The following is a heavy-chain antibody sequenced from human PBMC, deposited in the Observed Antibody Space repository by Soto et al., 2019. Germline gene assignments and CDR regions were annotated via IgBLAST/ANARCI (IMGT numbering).Heavy chain of an antibody. V-gene: IGHV5-51*01. Sequence: GESLKISCKGSGYSFTSYWIGWVRQMPGKGLEWMGIIYPGDSDTRYSPSFQGRVTISADKSISTAYLQWSSLKASDTAMYYCARHLDYGDYGNWFDPWGQGTLVTVSS. J-gene: IGHJ5*02. D-gene: IGHD4-17*01. CDR2: IYPGDSDT. CDR1: GYSFTSYW. CDR3: ARHLDYGDYGNWFDP.